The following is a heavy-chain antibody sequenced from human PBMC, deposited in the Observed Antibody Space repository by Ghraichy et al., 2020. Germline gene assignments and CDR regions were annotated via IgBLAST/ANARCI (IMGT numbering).Heavy chain of an antibody. CDR2: IYYSGST. CDR3: ARSLYELNYYDSSWAFDI. CDR1: GGSISSYY. D-gene: IGHD3-22*01. V-gene: IGHV4-59*01. J-gene: IGHJ3*02. Sequence: SETLSLTCTVSGGSISSYYWSWIRQPPGKGLEWIGYIYYSGSTNYNPSLKSRVTISVDTSKNQFSLKLSSVTAADTAVYYCARSLYELNYYDSSWAFDIWGQGTMVTVSS.